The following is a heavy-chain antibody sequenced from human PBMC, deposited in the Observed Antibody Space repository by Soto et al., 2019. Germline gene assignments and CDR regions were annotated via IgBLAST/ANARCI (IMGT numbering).Heavy chain of an antibody. Sequence: PSETLSLTCTVSGGSISSSSYYWGWIRQPPGKGLEWIGSIYYSGSTYYNPSLKSRVTISVDTSKNQFSLKLSSVTAADTAVYYCARSEWELLGIDYWSQGTLVTVSS. D-gene: IGHD1-26*01. CDR3: ARSEWELLGIDY. CDR2: IYYSGST. J-gene: IGHJ4*02. CDR1: GGSISSSSYY. V-gene: IGHV4-39*01.